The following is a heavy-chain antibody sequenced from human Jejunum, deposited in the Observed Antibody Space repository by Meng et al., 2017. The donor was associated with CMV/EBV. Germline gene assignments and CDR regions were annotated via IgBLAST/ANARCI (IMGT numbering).Heavy chain of an antibody. CDR2: IYRGDDK. CDR1: GFSPSTSGEG. Sequence: IPLKESGPTRVKPTQTLTLTCSFSGFSPSTSGEGVGWIRQPPGKALEWLALIYRGDDKRYSPSLNSRLTIAKDTSKNEVVLTLTNMGPIDTGTYYCAHFVGGYYPSRPDYWGQGTLVTASS. V-gene: IGHV2-5*02. J-gene: IGHJ4*02. CDR3: AHFVGGYYPSRPDY. D-gene: IGHD1-26*01.